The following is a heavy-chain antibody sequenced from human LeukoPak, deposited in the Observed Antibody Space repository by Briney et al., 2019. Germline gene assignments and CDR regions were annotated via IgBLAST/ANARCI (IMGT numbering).Heavy chain of an antibody. D-gene: IGHD5-12*01. CDR2: IYPDESAT. V-gene: IGHV5-51*01. Sequence: GESLKISRKCSGYSFTNFWIGCGRQMPGKGLEWMGIIYPDESATRYSPSFQGQVTISVDKSISTAYLQWRSLKASDTAIYYSARLHRYVNAWHGGDYWGQGTLVTVST. J-gene: IGHJ4*02. CDR3: ARLHRYVNAWHGGDY. CDR1: GYSFTNFW.